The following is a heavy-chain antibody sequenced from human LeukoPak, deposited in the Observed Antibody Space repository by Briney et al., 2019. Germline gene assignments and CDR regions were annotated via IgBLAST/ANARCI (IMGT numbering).Heavy chain of an antibody. D-gene: IGHD5-12*01. J-gene: IGHJ4*02. Sequence: QTLSLTCAISGDSVSSNSAAWNWIRQSPSRGLEWLGRTYYRSKWYNDYAVSVKSRITINPDTSKNQSSLQLNSVTPEDTAVYYCARDGMDIVATIRGGFDYWGQGTLVTVSS. CDR2: TYYRSKWYN. CDR1: GDSVSSNSAA. V-gene: IGHV6-1*01. CDR3: ARDGMDIVATIRGGFDY.